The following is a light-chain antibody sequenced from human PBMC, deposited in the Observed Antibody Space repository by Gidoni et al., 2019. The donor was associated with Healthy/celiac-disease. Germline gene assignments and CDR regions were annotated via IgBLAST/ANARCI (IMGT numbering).Light chain of an antibody. V-gene: IGKV3-20*01. J-gene: IGKJ4*01. CDR2: GAS. CDR1: QSVSSSY. CDR3: QQYGSSPP. Sequence: DIVLTPSPGTLSLSPGERATLSCRASQSVSSSYLAWYQQKPGQAPRLLIYGASSRATGIPDRFSGSGSGTDFTLTISRLEPEDFAVYYCQQYGSSPPFGGGTKVEIK.